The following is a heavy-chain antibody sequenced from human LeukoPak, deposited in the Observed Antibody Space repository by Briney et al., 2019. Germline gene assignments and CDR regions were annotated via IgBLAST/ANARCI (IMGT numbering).Heavy chain of an antibody. Sequence: EASVKVSCKASGYTFTGYYMHWVRQAPGQGLEWMGWINPNSGGTNYAQKFQGRVTMTRDTSISTAYMELSRLRFDDTAVYYCAREQQLVRGHDYWGQGTLVTVSS. CDR3: AREQQLVRGHDY. V-gene: IGHV1-2*02. CDR2: INPNSGGT. J-gene: IGHJ4*02. CDR1: GYTFTGYY. D-gene: IGHD6-13*01.